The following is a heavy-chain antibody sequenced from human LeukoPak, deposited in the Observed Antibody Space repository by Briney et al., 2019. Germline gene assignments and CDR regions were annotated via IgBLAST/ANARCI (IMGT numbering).Heavy chain of an antibody. D-gene: IGHD5-12*01. CDR2: ISSSSATI. Sequence: GGSLRLSCAASGFTFSDYYMNWIRQAPGRGLEWISDISSSSATIYYADSVRGRFTVSRDNAKKSLYLHMNSVRAEDTAVYYCARDSDRGSDYWGQGTLVTVSS. V-gene: IGHV3-11*04. J-gene: IGHJ4*02. CDR1: GFTFSDYY. CDR3: ARDSDRGSDY.